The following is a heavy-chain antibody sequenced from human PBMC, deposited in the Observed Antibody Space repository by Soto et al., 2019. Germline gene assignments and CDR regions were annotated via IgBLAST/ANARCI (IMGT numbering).Heavy chain of an antibody. CDR1: GYSCTSCG. CDR2: IRAYNGNT. V-gene: IGHV1-18*01. Sequence: VSVKVFCKSSGYSCTSCGISCVRQAPGQGLEWMGWIRAYNGNTNYSQNLHVRVTLTTDTSTYTAYMELRSLQSDDTAVYYWARDFGSDLRDPGEVFEPWGQGALVHVS. D-gene: IGHD3-3*01. J-gene: IGHJ5*02. CDR3: ARDFGSDLRDPGEVFEP.